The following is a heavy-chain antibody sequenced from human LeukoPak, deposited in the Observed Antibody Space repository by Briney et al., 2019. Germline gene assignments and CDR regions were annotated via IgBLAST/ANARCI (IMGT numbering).Heavy chain of an antibody. Sequence: PGRSLRLSCAASGFTFSSYAMHWVRQAPGKGLEWVAVISYDGSNKYYADSVKGRFTISRDNSKNTLYLQMNSLRAEDTAVYYCARSPIEGYSSSWYYFDYWGQGTLVTVSS. D-gene: IGHD6-13*01. CDR3: ARSPIEGYSSSWYYFDY. J-gene: IGHJ4*02. V-gene: IGHV3-30-3*01. CDR2: ISYDGSNK. CDR1: GFTFSSYA.